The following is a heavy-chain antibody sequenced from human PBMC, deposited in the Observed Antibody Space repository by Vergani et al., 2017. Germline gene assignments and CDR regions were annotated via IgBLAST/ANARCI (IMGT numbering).Heavy chain of an antibody. Sequence: QVQLVESGGDLVKPGGSLRLSCAASGFTFSDYSMSWIRPAPGKGLEWVSYISNSGSYTNYAASVRGRFTISRDNAKNSLHLRMNSLRAEDTAVYYCARGGGYDVVFDYWGQGTLVTISS. J-gene: IGHJ4*02. V-gene: IGHV3-11*06. CDR2: ISNSGSYT. D-gene: IGHD5-12*01. CDR1: GFTFSDYS. CDR3: ARGGGYDVVFDY.